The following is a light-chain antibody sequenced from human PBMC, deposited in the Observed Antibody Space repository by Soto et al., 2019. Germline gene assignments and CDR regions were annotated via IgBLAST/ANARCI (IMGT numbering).Light chain of an antibody. CDR3: SSYTSSSTLYV. CDR2: DVS. Sequence: QSALTQPASVSGSPGQSITISCTGTSSDVGGYNYVSWYQQHTGKAPKLMIFDVSNRPSGVSNRFSGSKSGNTASLTISGLKAEDEADYYCSSYTSSSTLYVFGTGTKLTVL. CDR1: SSDVGGYNY. V-gene: IGLV2-14*01. J-gene: IGLJ1*01.